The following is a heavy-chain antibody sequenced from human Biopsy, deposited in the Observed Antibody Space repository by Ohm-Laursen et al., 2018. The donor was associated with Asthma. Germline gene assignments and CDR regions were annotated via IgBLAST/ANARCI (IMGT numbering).Heavy chain of an antibody. D-gene: IGHD4-17*01. CDR1: GYSLTDLS. J-gene: IGHJ4*02. Sequence: ASVKVSCKISGYSLTDLSMHWVRQAPGQGLEWMGGHDHEEGGTVNARRFQGRVAMTEDTSTDTAYMELSSLRSDDTAVYYCASDFPKDYVRYNFQFWGQGTLVTVSS. CDR2: HDHEEGGT. V-gene: IGHV1-24*01. CDR3: ASDFPKDYVRYNFQF.